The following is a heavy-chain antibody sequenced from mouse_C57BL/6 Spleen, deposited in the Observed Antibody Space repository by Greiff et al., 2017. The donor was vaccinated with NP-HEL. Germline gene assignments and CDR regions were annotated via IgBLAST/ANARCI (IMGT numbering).Heavy chain of an antibody. Sequence: QVQLQQPGAELVMPGASVKLSCKASGYTFTSYWMHWVKQRPGQGLEWIGEIDPSDSYTNYNQKFKGKSTLTVDKSSSTAYMQLSSLTSEDSAVYYCARRWDWYFDVWGTGTTATVSS. V-gene: IGHV1-69*01. CDR2: IDPSDSYT. CDR1: GYTFTSYW. CDR3: ARRWDWYFDV. D-gene: IGHD2-3*01. J-gene: IGHJ1*03.